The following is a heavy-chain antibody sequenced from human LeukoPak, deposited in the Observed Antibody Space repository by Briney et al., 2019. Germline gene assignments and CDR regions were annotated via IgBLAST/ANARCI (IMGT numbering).Heavy chain of an antibody. Sequence: SQTLSLTCTVSGGSISSGDYYWSWIRQHPGKGLEWIGYIYYSGSTYYNPSLKSRVTISVDTSKNQFSLKLSSVTAADTAVYYCAREPLVVPAAISYYGMDVWGQGTTVTVSS. J-gene: IGHJ6*02. V-gene: IGHV4-30-4*01. CDR1: GGSISSGDYY. CDR2: IYYSGST. D-gene: IGHD2-2*01. CDR3: AREPLVVPAAISYYGMDV.